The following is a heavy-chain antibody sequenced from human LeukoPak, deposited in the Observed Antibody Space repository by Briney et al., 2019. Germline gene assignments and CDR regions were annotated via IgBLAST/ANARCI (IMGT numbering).Heavy chain of an antibody. Sequence: ASVEVSCKASGYTFTGYYMHWVRQAPGQGLEWMGWINPNSGGTNYAQKFQGRVTMTRDTSISTAYMELSRLRSDDTAVYYCARDLTMVRGVIRDYWGQGTLVTVSS. V-gene: IGHV1-2*02. CDR2: INPNSGGT. J-gene: IGHJ4*02. D-gene: IGHD3-10*01. CDR1: GYTFTGYY. CDR3: ARDLTMVRGVIRDY.